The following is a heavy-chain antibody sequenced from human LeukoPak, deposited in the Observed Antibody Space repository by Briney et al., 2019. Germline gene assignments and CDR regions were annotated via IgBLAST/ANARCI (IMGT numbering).Heavy chain of an antibody. CDR1: GGSISSSSYY. J-gene: IGHJ3*02. V-gene: IGHV4-39*01. D-gene: IGHD4-23*01. Sequence: PSETLSLTCTVSGGSISSSSYYWGWIRQPPGKGLEWIGSMYYSGSPYYNPSLKSPVTISVDTSKNPFSLKLSSVTAADTPVYYSARKVGREYGGNSDVAFDIWGQGTMVTVSS. CDR2: MYYSGSP. CDR3: ARKVGREYGGNSDVAFDI.